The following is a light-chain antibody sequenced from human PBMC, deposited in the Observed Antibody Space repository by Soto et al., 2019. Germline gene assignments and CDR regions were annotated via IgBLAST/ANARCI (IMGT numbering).Light chain of an antibody. CDR3: QQYDNWLPWT. CDR1: QSVNRN. V-gene: IGKV3-15*01. J-gene: IGKJ1*01. CDR2: GAS. Sequence: EVVMKLSPATLPASPGERVILSCRASQSVNRNLAWYQQKAGQAPRLLIYGASTRAIGIPARFSGSGSGAEFALTISSLQSEDLAIYYCQQYDNWLPWTFGQGTKVEIK.